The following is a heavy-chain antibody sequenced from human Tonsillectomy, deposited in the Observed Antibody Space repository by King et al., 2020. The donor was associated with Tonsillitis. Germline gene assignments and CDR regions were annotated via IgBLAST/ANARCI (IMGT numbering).Heavy chain of an antibody. CDR1: GFPFNTYS. D-gene: IGHD2-15*01. Sequence: VQLVESGGGLVQPGGSLRLSCAASGFPFNTYSMNWVRQAPGKGLEWVSYINSGSITTYYADSVKGRFTISRDNAKESLYLQLNSLRDEDTAVYYCARVPEEGLCDRGSCYSLRGDNYYGMDVWGQGTTVTVS. CDR3: ARVPEEGLCDRGSCYSLRGDNYYGMDV. CDR2: INSGSITT. V-gene: IGHV3-48*02. J-gene: IGHJ6*02.